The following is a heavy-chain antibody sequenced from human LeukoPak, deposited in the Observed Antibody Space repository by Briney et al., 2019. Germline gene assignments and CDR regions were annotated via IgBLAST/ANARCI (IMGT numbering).Heavy chain of an antibody. Sequence: PGGSLRLSCAASGFTFSSYSMNWVRQAPGKGLEWVSYISSSSSTIYYADSVKGRFTISRDNAKNSLYLQMNSLRAEDTAVYYCARDTPSSRVRGTIQVPLDYWGQGTLVTVSS. D-gene: IGHD3-10*01. V-gene: IGHV3-48*04. CDR2: ISSSSSTI. CDR1: GFTFSSYS. CDR3: ARDTPSSRVRGTIQVPLDY. J-gene: IGHJ4*02.